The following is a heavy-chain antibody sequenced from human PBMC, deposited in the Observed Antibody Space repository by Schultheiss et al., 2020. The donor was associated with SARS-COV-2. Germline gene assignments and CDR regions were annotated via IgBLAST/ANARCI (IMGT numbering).Heavy chain of an antibody. CDR1: GFTFSSYA. Sequence: GGSLRLSCAASGFTFSSYAMSWVRQAPGKGLEWVATIAAMGTFYTDSVKGRFIISRDNSKNTLYLQMNSLRAEDTAVYYCAKDYTRYSTGHPPEYFDYWGQGTLVTVSS. D-gene: IGHD1-14*01. CDR3: AKDYTRYSTGHPPEYFDY. J-gene: IGHJ4*02. V-gene: IGHV3-23*01. CDR2: IAAMGT.